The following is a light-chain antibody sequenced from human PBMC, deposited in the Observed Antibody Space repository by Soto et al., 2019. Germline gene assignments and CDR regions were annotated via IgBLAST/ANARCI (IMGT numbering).Light chain of an antibody. V-gene: IGKV3-15*01. CDR2: GAS. J-gene: IGKJ1*01. Sequence: EMVMTQSPATLSVXXGXXXXXXXRTSQSVSSSLAWYQQKPGQAPSLLIYGASTRATGIPARFSGSGSGTEFTLTISSLQSEDCAVYYCQQYKNWPWTFGQGTKVDIK. CDR3: QQYKNWPWT. CDR1: QSVSSS.